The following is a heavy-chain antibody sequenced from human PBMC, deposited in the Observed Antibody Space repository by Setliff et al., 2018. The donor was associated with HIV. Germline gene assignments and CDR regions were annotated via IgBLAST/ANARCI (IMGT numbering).Heavy chain of an antibody. V-gene: IGHV3-48*03. CDR3: ARSSLVVPSAKTHYFFDL. J-gene: IGHJ2*01. Sequence: GGSLRLSCAASGFTFSSYAMSWVRQAPGKGLEWVSYITSSGRSISYADSVKGRFTISRVNAKNSLYLQMNSLRAEDTAVYYCARSSLVVPSAKTHYFFDLWGRGTLVTVSS. CDR1: GFTFSSYA. CDR2: ITSSGRSI. D-gene: IGHD2-2*01.